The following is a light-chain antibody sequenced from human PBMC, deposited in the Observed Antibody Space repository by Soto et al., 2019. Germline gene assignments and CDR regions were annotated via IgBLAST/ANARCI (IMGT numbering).Light chain of an antibody. CDR1: SSDVGSYNF. Sequence: QSALTQPASVSVSPGQSIIISCTGTSSDVGSYNFVSWYQQHPGKAPKLMIYEVSKRPSGVSNRFSGSKSGNTASLTISGLQPEGEADYYCCSYAGNSGVFGGGTQLTVL. CDR2: EVS. J-gene: IGLJ3*02. V-gene: IGLV2-23*02. CDR3: CSYAGNSGV.